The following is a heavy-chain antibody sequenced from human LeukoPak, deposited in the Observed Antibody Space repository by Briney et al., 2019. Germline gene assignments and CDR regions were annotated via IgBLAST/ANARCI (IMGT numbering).Heavy chain of an antibody. J-gene: IGHJ5*02. D-gene: IGHD2-2*01. CDR3: ARGDCSSTSCRDNWFDP. Sequence: ASVKVSCQASGYTFNRYHMHWVRQPPGQGLEWMGWINPNSGGTNYVQKFQSRVTMTRDTSISTAYMELSRLRSDDTAVYYCARGDCSSTSCRDNWFDPWGQGTLVTVSS. V-gene: IGHV1-2*02. CDR2: INPNSGGT. CDR1: GYTFNRYH.